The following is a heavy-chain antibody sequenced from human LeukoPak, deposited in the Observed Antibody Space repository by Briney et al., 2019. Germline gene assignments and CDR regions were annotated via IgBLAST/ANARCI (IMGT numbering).Heavy chain of an antibody. CDR3: ARGGYDFWNGYYTYNWFDP. J-gene: IGHJ5*02. Sequence: ASVRVSCKXSGYTFTSYGITWVRQAPGQGLEWMGWISAYNGNTNYAQKLQGRVTMTTDTSTSTAYVELRSLRSDDTAVFYCARGGYDFWNGYYTYNWFDPWGQGTLVTVSS. CDR2: ISAYNGNT. V-gene: IGHV1-18*01. CDR1: GYTFTSYG. D-gene: IGHD3-3*01.